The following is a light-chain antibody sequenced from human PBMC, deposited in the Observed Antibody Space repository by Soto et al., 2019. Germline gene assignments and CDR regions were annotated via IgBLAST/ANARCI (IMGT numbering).Light chain of an antibody. J-gene: IGKJ2*01. V-gene: IGKV1-8*01. CDR1: QGISSY. CDR2: AAS. Sequence: AIRMTQSPSSLSASTGDRVTITCLASQGISSYLAWYQQKPGKAPKLLIYAASTLQSGVPSRFSGSGSGTDFTLTISCLQSEDFATYYCQQYYSYPGTFGQGTKLEIK. CDR3: QQYYSYPGT.